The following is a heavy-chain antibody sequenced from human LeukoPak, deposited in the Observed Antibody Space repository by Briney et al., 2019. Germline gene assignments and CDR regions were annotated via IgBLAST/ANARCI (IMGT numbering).Heavy chain of an antibody. CDR1: GGSISSGSYY. CDR3: ARDLGYSKDAFDI. D-gene: IGHD4-11*01. CDR2: IYTSGST. Sequence: PSQTLSLTCTVSGGSISSGSYYWSWIRQPAGKGLEWIGRIYTSGSTNYNPSLKSRVTISVDTSKNQFSLKLSSVTAADTAVYYCARDLGYSKDAFDIWGQGTMVTVSS. V-gene: IGHV4-61*02. J-gene: IGHJ3*02.